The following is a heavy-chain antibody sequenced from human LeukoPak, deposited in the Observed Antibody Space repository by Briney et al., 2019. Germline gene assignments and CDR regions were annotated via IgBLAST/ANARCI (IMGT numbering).Heavy chain of an antibody. J-gene: IGHJ4*02. D-gene: IGHD3-9*01. V-gene: IGHV4-4*07. CDR1: GGSISSYY. CDR3: ARSPDILTGYHSRFDY. CDR2: IYTSGST. Sequence: PSETLSLTCTVSGGSISSYYWSWIRQPAGKGLEWIGRIYTSGSTNYNPSLKSRVTMSVDTSKNQFSLKLSSVTAADTAVYYCARSPDILTGYHSRFDYWGQGTLVTLSS.